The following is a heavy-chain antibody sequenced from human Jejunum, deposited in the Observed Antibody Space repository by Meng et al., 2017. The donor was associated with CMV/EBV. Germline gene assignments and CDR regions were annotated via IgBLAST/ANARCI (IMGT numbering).Heavy chain of an antibody. CDR1: GYTFSNYG. Sequence: QVQLVQSGAEMKKPGASVKVHCKDSGYTFSNYGISWLRQAPGQGLEWMGWISAYNGNTNYAQNFQGRLTVTTDTSTNTAYMELTRLRSDGTAVYFCARGGYISSWYVAPDYWGQGTLVTVSS. V-gene: IGHV1-18*01. CDR3: ARGGYISSWYVAPDY. CDR2: ISAYNGNT. J-gene: IGHJ4*02. D-gene: IGHD6-13*01.